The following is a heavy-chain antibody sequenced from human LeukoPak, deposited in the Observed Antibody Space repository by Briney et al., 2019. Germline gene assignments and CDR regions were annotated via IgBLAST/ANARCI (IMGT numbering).Heavy chain of an antibody. V-gene: IGHV3-33*01. J-gene: IGHJ4*02. CDR1: GFTFSGYG. CDR2: IWYDGSNK. Sequence: GRSLRLSCAASGFTFSGYGMHWVRQAPGKGLEWVAVIWYDGSNKYYADSVKGRFTISRDNSKNTLYLQMNSLRAEDTAVYYCARGGAAAYDYVWGSYRPLDYWGQGTLVTVSS. D-gene: IGHD3-16*02. CDR3: ARGGAAAYDYVWGSYRPLDY.